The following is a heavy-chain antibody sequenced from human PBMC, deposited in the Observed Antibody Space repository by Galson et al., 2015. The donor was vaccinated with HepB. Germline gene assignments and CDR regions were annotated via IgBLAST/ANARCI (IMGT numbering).Heavy chain of an antibody. CDR2: ISYDGSSK. Sequence: SLRLSCAASGFTFSSYPMHWVRQAPGQGLEWVAVISYDGSSKHYADSVKGRFTISRDNTKKTLYLQMSSLRTADTAVYYCAKSRHQYCRAGSCYWPAYWGKGTLVTVSS. J-gene: IGHJ4*02. D-gene: IGHD2-15*01. CDR3: AKSRHQYCRAGSCYWPAY. V-gene: IGHV3-30*18. CDR1: GFTFSSYP.